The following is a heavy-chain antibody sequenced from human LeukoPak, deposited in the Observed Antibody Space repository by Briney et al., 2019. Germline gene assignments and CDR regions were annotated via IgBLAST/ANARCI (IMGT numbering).Heavy chain of an antibody. V-gene: IGHV3-7*01. Sequence: PGGSLTLSCVASGLTFSSFWMSWVRQAPGKGLEWVAHIKHDGSEEHYVDYVEGRFSISRHNAKYSLYLKMNSLRAEDTAVDYCARDRYFQYWGQGSLVIVSS. CDR2: IKHDGSEE. J-gene: IGHJ1*01. CDR3: ARDRYFQY. D-gene: IGHD1-14*01. CDR1: GLTFSSFW.